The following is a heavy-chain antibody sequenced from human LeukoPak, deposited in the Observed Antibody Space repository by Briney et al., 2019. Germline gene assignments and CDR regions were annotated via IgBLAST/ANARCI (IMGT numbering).Heavy chain of an antibody. CDR3: AKEPNGIAAAGNY. Sequence: GRSLRLSCAASGFTFSSYGMHWVRQAPGKGLEWVAVISYDGSNKYYADSVKGRSTISRDNSKNTLYLQMNSLRAEDTAVYYCAKEPNGIAAAGNYWGQGTLVTVSS. D-gene: IGHD6-13*01. CDR1: GFTFSSYG. V-gene: IGHV3-30*18. CDR2: ISYDGSNK. J-gene: IGHJ4*02.